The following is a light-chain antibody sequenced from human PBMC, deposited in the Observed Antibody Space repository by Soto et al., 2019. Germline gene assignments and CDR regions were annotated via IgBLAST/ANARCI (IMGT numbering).Light chain of an antibody. CDR3: QQYMSSVT. J-gene: IGKJ1*01. Sequence: EIVLTQSPGSLSLSPRERATLSCRASQTVDSTFFAWYQKKPGQAPRLLIYGASKRATDIPDRFSGSGSGTDFTLTISRLELEDFAVYYCQQYMSSVTFGQGTKVEIK. CDR2: GAS. V-gene: IGKV3-20*01. CDR1: QTVDSTF.